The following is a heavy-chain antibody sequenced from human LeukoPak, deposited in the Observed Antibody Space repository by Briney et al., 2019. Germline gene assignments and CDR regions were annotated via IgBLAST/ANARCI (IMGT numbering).Heavy chain of an antibody. Sequence: PGGSLRLSCVASGFTFGGYEMHWVRQAPGKGLEWVSYISSSGSTIYYADSVKGRFTMSRDNAKNSVFLQMNSLRAEDTAVYYCARVEGYCSGGSCDEGFDYWGQGTLVTVSS. CDR1: GFTFGGYE. CDR2: ISSSGSTI. CDR3: ARVEGYCSGGSCDEGFDY. D-gene: IGHD2-15*01. J-gene: IGHJ4*02. V-gene: IGHV3-48*03.